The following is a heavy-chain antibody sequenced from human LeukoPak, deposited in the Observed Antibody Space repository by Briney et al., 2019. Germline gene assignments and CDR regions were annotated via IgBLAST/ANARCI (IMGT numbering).Heavy chain of an antibody. CDR3: VRDWDHFDFDS. D-gene: IGHD3-9*01. Sequence: GGSLRLSCAASGFTVSSNYMSWVRQAPGKGLVWVSRIKGDGSHTIYADSVKGRFTISRDNAKNTLYLQMRSLRAEDTAVYYCVRDWDHFDFDSWGQGTLVTVSS. CDR1: GFTVSSNY. CDR2: IKGDGSHT. J-gene: IGHJ5*01. V-gene: IGHV3-74*01.